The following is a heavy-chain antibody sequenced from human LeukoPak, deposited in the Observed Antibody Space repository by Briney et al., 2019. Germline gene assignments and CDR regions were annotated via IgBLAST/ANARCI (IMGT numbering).Heavy chain of an antibody. J-gene: IGHJ5*02. Sequence: SETLSLTCTVSGGSLSSSSYYWGWIRQPPGKGLEWIGSIYYSGSNYYNPSLKGRVTISVDTSKNQFSLKLSSVTAADTSVYYCARHDYDEANWFDPWGQGTLVTVSS. D-gene: IGHD4-17*01. CDR1: GGSLSSSSYY. CDR2: IYYSGSN. CDR3: ARHDYDEANWFDP. V-gene: IGHV4-39*01.